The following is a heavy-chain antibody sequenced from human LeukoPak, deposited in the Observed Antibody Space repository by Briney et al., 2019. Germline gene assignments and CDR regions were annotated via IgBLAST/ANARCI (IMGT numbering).Heavy chain of an antibody. CDR3: AKDHRVVPAAKLY. Sequence: PGGSLRLSCAASGFTFSSYAMSWVRQAPGKGLEWVSAISGSGGSTYYADSVKGRFTISGDNSKNTLYLQMNSLRAEDTAVYYCAKDHRVVPAAKLYWGQGTLVTVSS. CDR2: ISGSGGST. V-gene: IGHV3-23*01. CDR1: GFTFSSYA. D-gene: IGHD2-2*01. J-gene: IGHJ4*02.